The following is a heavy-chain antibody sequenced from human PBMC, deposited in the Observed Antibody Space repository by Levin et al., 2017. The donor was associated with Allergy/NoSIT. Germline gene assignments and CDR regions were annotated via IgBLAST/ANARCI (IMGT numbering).Heavy chain of an antibody. J-gene: IGHJ3*02. CDR3: AKAQYDYVWGSYRNDAFDI. V-gene: IGHV3-30*18. CDR1: GFTFRSSG. Sequence: LSLTCAASGFTFRSSGMHWVRQAPGKGLEWVAVISYDGSNKYYADSVKGRFTISRDNSKNTLYLQMNSLRAEDTAVYYCAKAQYDYVWGSYRNDAFDIWGQGTMVTVSS. D-gene: IGHD3-16*02. CDR2: ISYDGSNK.